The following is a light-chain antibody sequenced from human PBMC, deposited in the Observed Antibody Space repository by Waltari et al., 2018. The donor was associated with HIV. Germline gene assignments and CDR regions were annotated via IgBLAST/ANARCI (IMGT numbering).Light chain of an antibody. V-gene: IGLV1-44*01. CDR2: GSV. Sequence: QSVLTQPPSASGAPGQRVTISCSGSFSNIGSNTVNWYQQLPGTAPRLLIYGSVQRPAGVPDRFSGSRSDTSASLDISGLHSEDEGDYYCAVWDDSLSEYVFATGTKVFVL. CDR3: AVWDDSLSEYV. J-gene: IGLJ1*01. CDR1: FSNIGSNT.